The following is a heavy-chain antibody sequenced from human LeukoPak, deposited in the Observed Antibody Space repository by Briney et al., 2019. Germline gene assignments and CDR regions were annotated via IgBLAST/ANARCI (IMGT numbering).Heavy chain of an antibody. V-gene: IGHV4-59*12. D-gene: IGHD1-26*01. Sequence: PSETLSLTCTVSGGSISSYYWSWIRQPPGKGLEWIGYIYYSGSTNYNPSLKGRVTISVDTSKNQFSLRLSSVTAADTAVYYCARGGPLLWELGTYYYYMDVWGKGTPVTVSS. CDR3: ARGGPLLWELGTYYYYMDV. CDR2: IYYSGST. J-gene: IGHJ6*03. CDR1: GGSISSYY.